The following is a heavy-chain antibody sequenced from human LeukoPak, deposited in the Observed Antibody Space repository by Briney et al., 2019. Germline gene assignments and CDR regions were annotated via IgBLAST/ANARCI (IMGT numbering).Heavy chain of an antibody. V-gene: IGHV1-8*01. CDR3: ARVVPYGDYVNWFDP. J-gene: IGHJ5*02. CDR2: MNPNSGNT. CDR1: GYTFTSYD. D-gene: IGHD4-17*01. Sequence: ASXXVSCKASGYTFTSYDINWVRQATGQGREWMGWMNPNSGNTGYAQKFQGRVTMTRNNYISTAYMELSSLRSEDTAVYYCARVVPYGDYVNWFDPWGQGTLVTVSS.